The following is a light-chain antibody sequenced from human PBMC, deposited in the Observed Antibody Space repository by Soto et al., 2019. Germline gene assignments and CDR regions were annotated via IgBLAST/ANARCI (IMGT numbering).Light chain of an antibody. CDR1: QSVSSY. V-gene: IGKV3-11*01. CDR2: DAS. CDR3: QQRSNWPPLT. J-gene: IGKJ4*01. Sequence: EIVLTQSPATLSLSPGERATLSCRASQSVSSYLAWYQQKPGQAPRLLIYDASNRATGITPRFSGSGSGTDFTPTISSLEPDDFAAYYCQQRSNWPPLTFGGGTKVEIK.